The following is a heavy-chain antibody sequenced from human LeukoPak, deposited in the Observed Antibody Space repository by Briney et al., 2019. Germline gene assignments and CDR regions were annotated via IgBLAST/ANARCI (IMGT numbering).Heavy chain of an antibody. V-gene: IGHV3-48*03. CDR3: ARAGGSYLNYFDY. D-gene: IGHD1-26*01. CDR1: GFTFSSYE. Sequence: GGSLRLSCAASGFTFSSYEMNWVRQAPGKGLEWVSYISSSGSTIYYADSVKGRFTISRDNAKNSLYLQMNSLRAEDTAVYYCARAGGSYLNYFDYWGQGALVTVSS. J-gene: IGHJ4*02. CDR2: ISSSGSTI.